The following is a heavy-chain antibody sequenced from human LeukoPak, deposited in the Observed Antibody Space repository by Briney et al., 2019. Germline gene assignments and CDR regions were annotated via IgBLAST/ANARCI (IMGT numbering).Heavy chain of an antibody. J-gene: IGHJ4*02. CDR2: VSHGGDT. CDR3: AAGSSGLNFNY. V-gene: IGHV4-4*07. CDR1: GGSIRSYY. D-gene: IGHD6-6*01. Sequence: SETLSLTCTVSGGSIRSYYWSWIRQPAGKGLEWIGRVSHGGDTNYNPSLKSRITVSVDTSKNQFSLRLSSVTAADTALYYCAAGSSGLNFNYWGEGILVTVSS.